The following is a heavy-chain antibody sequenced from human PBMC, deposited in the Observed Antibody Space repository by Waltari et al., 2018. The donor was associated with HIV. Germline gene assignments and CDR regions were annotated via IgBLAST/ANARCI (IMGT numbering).Heavy chain of an antibody. D-gene: IGHD5-18*01. CDR3: AGEAGYSYGTPFGSSPLLAFDF. V-gene: IGHV4-59*01. J-gene: IGHJ4*02. CDR2: ARHRESP. Sequence: QVQLQESGPGLVRPSETLVLNCTFSGDLIAGYYWSWIRQSPGKGLEWLGYARHRESPNYNPSLKSRLTLSVSTSRSQFSLRLTSVTVADTAIYYCAGEAGYSYGTPFGSSPLLAFDFWGQGVLVTVSS. CDR1: GDLIAGYY.